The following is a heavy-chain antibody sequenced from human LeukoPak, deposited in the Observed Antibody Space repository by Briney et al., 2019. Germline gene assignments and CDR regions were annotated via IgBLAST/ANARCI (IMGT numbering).Heavy chain of an antibody. D-gene: IGHD4-23*01. CDR3: ARGDYGGKFHYYGMDV. CDR2: IIPIFGTA. CDR1: VGTFSSYA. Sequence: SVKVSCKASVGTFSSYAIGWVRQAPGQGLEWMGGIIPIFGTANYAQKFQGRVTITADESTSTAYMELSSLRSEDTAVYYCARGDYGGKFHYYGMDVWGQGTTVTVSS. J-gene: IGHJ6*02. V-gene: IGHV1-69*13.